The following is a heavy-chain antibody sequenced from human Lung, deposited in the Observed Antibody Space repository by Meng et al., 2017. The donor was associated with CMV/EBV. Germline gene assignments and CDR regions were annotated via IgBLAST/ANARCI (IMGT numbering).Heavy chain of an antibody. CDR1: GGTVSSYA. V-gene: IGHV1-69*10. CDR2: IIPILGIA. Sequence: SVXVSXKASGGTVSSYAISWVRQAPGQGLEWMGGIIPILGIANYAQKIQGRVTITADKSTSTAYMELSSLRTEDTAVYYCARDLNGGSPSGGCVDPSGHRXLVTVSS. CDR3: ARDLNGGSPSGGCVDP. D-gene: IGHD2-8*01. J-gene: IGHJ5*02.